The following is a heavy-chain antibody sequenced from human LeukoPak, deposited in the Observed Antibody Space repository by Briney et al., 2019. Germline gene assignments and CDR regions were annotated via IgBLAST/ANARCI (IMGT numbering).Heavy chain of an antibody. J-gene: IGHJ5*02. CDR1: GYSISSGYY. CDR3: ARPQLAAAGNRWFDP. CDR2: IYYSGST. Sequence: SETLSLTCGVSGYSISSGYYWGWIRQPPGRGLEWIGSIYYSGSTYYNPSLKSRVTISVDTSKNQFSLRLSSVTAADTAVYYCARPQLAAAGNRWFDPWGQGTLVTVSS. D-gene: IGHD6-13*01. V-gene: IGHV4-38-2*01.